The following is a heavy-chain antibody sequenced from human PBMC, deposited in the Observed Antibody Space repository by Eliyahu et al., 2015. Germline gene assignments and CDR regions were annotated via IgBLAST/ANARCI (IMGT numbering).Heavy chain of an antibody. CDR1: GYTFPSYW. V-gene: IGHV5-51*01. Sequence: EVQLVQSGGEVKKTGESLKISCQGSGYTFPSYWIGWVRQMPGKGLEWVGIIYPGNSETRYSPSFQGQVTISADKSASSVYLQWNSLKASDTAIYYCARQNLHSYGKGYFDYWGQGTLVTVSS. CDR3: ARQNLHSYGKGYFDY. J-gene: IGHJ4*02. CDR2: IYPGNSET. D-gene: IGHD5-18*01.